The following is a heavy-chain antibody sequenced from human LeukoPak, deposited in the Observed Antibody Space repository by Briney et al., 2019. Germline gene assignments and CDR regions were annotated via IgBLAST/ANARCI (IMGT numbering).Heavy chain of an antibody. CDR1: GFIFNSYG. CDR2: IWYDGSKK. V-gene: IGHV3-33*06. CDR3: AKGIGAAADSLHY. D-gene: IGHD6-13*01. J-gene: IGHJ4*02. Sequence: GGSLRLSCAASGFIFNSYGMHWVRQAPGKGLEWVAVIWYDGSKKYYADSVKGRFTISRDNSKNTLYLQMNSLRAEDTAVYYCAKGIGAAADSLHYWGQGTLVTVSS.